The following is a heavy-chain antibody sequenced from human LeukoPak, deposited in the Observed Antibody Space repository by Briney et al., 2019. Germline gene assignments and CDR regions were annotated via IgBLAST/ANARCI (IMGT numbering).Heavy chain of an antibody. CDR3: ARDCTNGVCSNFDC. D-gene: IGHD2-8*01. J-gene: IGHJ4*02. Sequence: GGSLRLSCAASGFTFDDYGMSWVRQAPGKGLEWVSGINWNGGSTGYADSVKGRFTISRDNAKNSLYLQMNSLRAEDTALYYCARDCTNGVCSNFDCWGQGTLVTVSS. V-gene: IGHV3-20*04. CDR1: GFTFDDYG. CDR2: INWNGGST.